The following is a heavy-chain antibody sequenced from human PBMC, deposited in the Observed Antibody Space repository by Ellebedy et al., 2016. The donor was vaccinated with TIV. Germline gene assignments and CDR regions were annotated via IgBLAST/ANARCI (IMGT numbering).Heavy chain of an antibody. D-gene: IGHD3-22*01. CDR2: INPTSGNS. Sequence: ASVKVSCKASGYTFTSYFLYWVRQAPGQGFEWMGIINPTSGNSNFAQKFQGRVTVTRDTSTSTVYMELSSLRSEDTAVYCCARGDNYFYDSSGYYYSYWGQGTLVTVSS. V-gene: IGHV1-46*01. CDR1: GYTFTSYF. J-gene: IGHJ4*02. CDR3: ARGDNYFYDSSGYYYSY.